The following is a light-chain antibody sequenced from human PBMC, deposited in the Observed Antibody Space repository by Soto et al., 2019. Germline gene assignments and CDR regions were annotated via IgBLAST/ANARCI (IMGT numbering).Light chain of an antibody. J-gene: IGLJ2*01. CDR2: DDR. Sequence: SYELTRPPSVSVAPGQTARITCGGTNIGRKSVHWYQQKPGQAPVVVVYDDRDRPSGIPGRFSGSNSGNTAALTISRVEAGDDADYYCQLWDSNSDHVVFGGGTKVTVL. CDR1: NIGRKS. V-gene: IGLV3-21*02. CDR3: QLWDSNSDHVV.